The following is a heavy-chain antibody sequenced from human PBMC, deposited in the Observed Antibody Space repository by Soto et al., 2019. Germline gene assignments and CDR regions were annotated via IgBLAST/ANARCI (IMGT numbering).Heavy chain of an antibody. D-gene: IGHD6-25*01. Sequence: EVQLVESGGGLVKPGGSLRLSWAASGFIFINAWMSWVRQAPGKGREWVGGIRSKTNGGTTDYAAPVKDRFTISKDDSRNTLYLQMNSLKTDDTGVYYCTTDTAGYHLLILNYYGIDVWGQGTTVTVSS. CDR2: IRSKTNGGTT. J-gene: IGHJ6*02. V-gene: IGHV3-15*01. CDR3: TTDTAGYHLLILNYYGIDV. CDR1: GFIFINAW.